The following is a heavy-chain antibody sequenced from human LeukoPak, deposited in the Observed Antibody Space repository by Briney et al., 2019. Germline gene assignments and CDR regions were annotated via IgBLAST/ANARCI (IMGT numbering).Heavy chain of an antibody. V-gene: IGHV3-23*01. Sequence: GGSLRLSGAASGFTFSSYAMSWVRQAPGKGLEWVSAISGSGFTYYADSVKGRFTISRDNSKNTLYLQMNSLRAEDTAVYYCARGLYSSSPWGQGTLVTVSS. D-gene: IGHD6-6*01. CDR3: ARGLYSSSP. CDR2: ISGSGFT. J-gene: IGHJ4*02. CDR1: GFTFSSYA.